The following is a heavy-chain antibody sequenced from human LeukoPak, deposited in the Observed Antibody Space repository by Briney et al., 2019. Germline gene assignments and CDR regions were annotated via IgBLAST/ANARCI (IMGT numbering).Heavy chain of an antibody. CDR2: IYYSGST. D-gene: IGHD2-15*01. CDR3: ARLRRDTPRFLSDY. Sequence: SETLSLTCTVSGGSISSSSYCWGWIRQPPGKGLEWIGSIYYSGSTYYNPSLKSRVTISVDTSKNQFSLKLSSVTAADTAVYYCARLRRDTPRFLSDYWGQGTLVTVSS. V-gene: IGHV4-39*01. CDR1: GGSISSSSYC. J-gene: IGHJ4*02.